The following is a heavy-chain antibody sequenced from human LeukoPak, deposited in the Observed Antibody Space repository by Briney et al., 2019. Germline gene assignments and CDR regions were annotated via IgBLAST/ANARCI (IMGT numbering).Heavy chain of an antibody. CDR1: RDSVSSNSAA. Sequence: SQTLSLTCAISRDSVSSNSAAWNWIRQSPSRGLEWLGRTYYRSKWYNDYAVSVKSRITINPDTSNNPFSLQLNSVTPEDTAVYYCARSLGYCSGGSCYPHDNFDYWGQGTLVTVSS. V-gene: IGHV6-1*01. CDR2: TYYRSKWYN. D-gene: IGHD2-15*01. J-gene: IGHJ4*02. CDR3: ARSLGYCSGGSCYPHDNFDY.